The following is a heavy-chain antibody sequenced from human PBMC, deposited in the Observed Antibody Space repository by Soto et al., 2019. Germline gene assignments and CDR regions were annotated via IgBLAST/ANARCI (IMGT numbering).Heavy chain of an antibody. D-gene: IGHD4-17*01. CDR1: GYSFTSYW. CDR2: IYPGDSDT. CDR3: ARRLGGYGDENGMDV. Sequence: PGESLKISCKGSGYSFTSYWIGWVRQMPGKGLEWMGIIYPGDSDTRYSPSFQGQVTISADKSISTAYLQWSSLKASDTAMYYCARRLGGYGDENGMDVWGQGTTVTVSS. V-gene: IGHV5-51*01. J-gene: IGHJ6*02.